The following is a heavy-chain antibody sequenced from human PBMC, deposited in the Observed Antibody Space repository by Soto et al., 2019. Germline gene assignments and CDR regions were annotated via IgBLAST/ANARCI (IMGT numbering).Heavy chain of an antibody. V-gene: IGHV4-30-4*01. D-gene: IGHD1-1*01. J-gene: IGHJ6*02. CDR2: IFYSGTT. CDR1: GDSISSADYY. CDR3: ARDPWLEPERYYYGMDV. Sequence: SETLSLTCTVSGDSISSADYYWSWIRQTPGKGLEWIGHIFYSGTTYYNPSLKSRLTISVDTSKNHFSLRLTSVTAADTAVYYCARDPWLEPERYYYGMDVWGQGTTVTVSS.